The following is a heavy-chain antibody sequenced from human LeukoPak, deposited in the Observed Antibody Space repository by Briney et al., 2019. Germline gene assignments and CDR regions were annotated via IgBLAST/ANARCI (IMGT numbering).Heavy chain of an antibody. CDR3: AKDRGGTVTPSFDP. D-gene: IGHD3-10*01. J-gene: IGHJ5*02. Sequence: GGSLRLSCAASGFTFSSYSMNWVRQAPGKGLEWVSSISSSSSYIYYADSVKGRFTISRDNAKNSLYLQMNSLRAEDTAVYYCAKDRGGTVTPSFDPWGQGTLVTVSS. CDR1: GFTFSSYS. V-gene: IGHV3-21*01. CDR2: ISSSSSYI.